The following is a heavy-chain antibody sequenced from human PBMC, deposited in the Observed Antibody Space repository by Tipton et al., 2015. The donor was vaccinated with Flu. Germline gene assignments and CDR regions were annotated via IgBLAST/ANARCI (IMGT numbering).Heavy chain of an antibody. V-gene: IGHV4-38-2*01. CDR2: IYHSGST. CDR3: ARHPSSLGAFDF. CDR1: GYSISCGYY. J-gene: IGHJ3*01. D-gene: IGHD7-27*01. Sequence: LRLSCAVSGYSISCGYYWGGIRQPPGKGLVWIGSIYHSGSTYYNPSLKSRVTISVDTSKNQFSLKLSSVTAADTAVYYCARHPSSLGAFDFWGQGTMVFVSS.